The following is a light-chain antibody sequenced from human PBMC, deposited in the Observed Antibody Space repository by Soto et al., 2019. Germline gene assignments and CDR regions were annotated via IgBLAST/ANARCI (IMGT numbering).Light chain of an antibody. V-gene: IGKV3-15*01. CDR3: QQCNSWPLT. Sequence: EIVMTQSPATLSMSPGERVTLSCRASLYISNKVAWYQQKPGQAPRLLIYGASTRATGVPARFSGSGSGTEFTLSSSSVQSEHVAVYYCQQCNSWPLTFGGGTKVEIK. CDR2: GAS. J-gene: IGKJ4*01. CDR1: LYISNK.